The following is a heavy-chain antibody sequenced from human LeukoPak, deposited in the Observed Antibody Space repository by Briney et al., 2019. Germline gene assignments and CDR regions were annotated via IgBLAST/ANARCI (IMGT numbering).Heavy chain of an antibody. CDR3: AKPKAGYCSGGSCDYDY. Sequence: PGGFLRLSCAVSGFTFSGSAMTWVRRAPGKGLEWVSAISGSGGSTDSADSVKGRFTISRDNSKNTLSLKMNSLRAEDTAVFYCAKPKAGYCSGGSCDYDYWGQGTLVTVSS. V-gene: IGHV3-23*01. D-gene: IGHD2-15*01. CDR2: ISGSGGST. CDR1: GFTFSGSA. J-gene: IGHJ4*02.